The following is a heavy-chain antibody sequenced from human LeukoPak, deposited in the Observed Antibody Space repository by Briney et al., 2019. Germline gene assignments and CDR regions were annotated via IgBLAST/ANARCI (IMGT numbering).Heavy chain of an antibody. CDR2: IKSDGSEE. Sequence: PGGSLRLSCATSGFIFSSYWMCWVRQAPGKGLEWVANIKSDGSEEYYGDSVKGRFTISRDNAKNSLYLQMNSLRVEDTAVYNCARGDLWLGHWGQGSLVTVSS. J-gene: IGHJ4*02. CDR1: GFIFSSYW. D-gene: IGHD3-10*01. V-gene: IGHV3-7*04. CDR3: ARGDLWLGH.